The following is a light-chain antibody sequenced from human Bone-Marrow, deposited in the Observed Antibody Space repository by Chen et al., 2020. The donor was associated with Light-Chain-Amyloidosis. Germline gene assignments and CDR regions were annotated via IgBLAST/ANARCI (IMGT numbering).Light chain of an antibody. Sequence: DIVMTQSPLSLPVTPGEPASISCRSSQSLLHFNGYNYLDWYLQKPGQSPQLLIYLGSNRASGVPDRFSGSGSGTDFTLKISRVEAEDVGVYYCMQALQPSFTVGHGTKVDIK. J-gene: IGKJ3*01. CDR2: LGS. CDR1: QSLLHFNGYNY. V-gene: IGKV2-28*01. CDR3: MQALQPSFT.